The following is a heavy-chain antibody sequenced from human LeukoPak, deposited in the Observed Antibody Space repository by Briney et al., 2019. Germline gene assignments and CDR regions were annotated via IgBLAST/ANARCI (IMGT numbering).Heavy chain of an antibody. Sequence: GASVKVSCKASGYTFTTFGINWVRQAPGQGLECMGWISTYNGNTNYAQKFQGRVTMTTDTSTSTAYMELRSLTSDDTAVYYCARTRGSSSRNLYYFDSWGQGTLVTVSS. CDR2: ISTYNGNT. J-gene: IGHJ4*02. D-gene: IGHD6-13*01. CDR1: GYTFTTFG. CDR3: ARTRGSSSRNLYYFDS. V-gene: IGHV1-18*01.